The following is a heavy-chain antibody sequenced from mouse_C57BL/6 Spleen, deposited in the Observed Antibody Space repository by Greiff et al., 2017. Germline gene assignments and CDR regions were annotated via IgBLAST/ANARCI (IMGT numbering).Heavy chain of an antibody. Sequence: EVQLVESGPELVKPGASVKISCKASGYSFTGYYMNWVKQSPEKSLEWIGEINPSTGGTTYNQKFKAKATLTVDKSSSTAYMQLKSLTSEDSAVYYCARGNYDYDGTWFADWGQGTLVTVSA. J-gene: IGHJ3*01. CDR1: GYSFTGYY. CDR2: INPSTGGT. CDR3: ARGNYDYDGTWFAD. D-gene: IGHD2-4*01. V-gene: IGHV1-42*01.